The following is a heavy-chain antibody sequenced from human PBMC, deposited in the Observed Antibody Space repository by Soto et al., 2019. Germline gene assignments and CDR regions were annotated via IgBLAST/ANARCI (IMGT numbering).Heavy chain of an antibody. CDR1: GFTFSSYG. J-gene: IGHJ5*02. D-gene: IGHD2-2*02. V-gene: IGHV3-33*01. Sequence: XVCLRLSCAAGGFTFSSYGMHWVRHAPGKGLEWVAVIWYDGSNKYYADSVKGRFTISRDNSKNTLYLQMNSLRAEDTAVYYCARDLACSSNSCYTSWFDPWGQGTLVTVSS. CDR3: ARDLACSSNSCYTSWFDP. CDR2: IWYDGSNK.